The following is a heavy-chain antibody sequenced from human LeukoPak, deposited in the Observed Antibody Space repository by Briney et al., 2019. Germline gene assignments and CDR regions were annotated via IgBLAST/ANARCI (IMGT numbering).Heavy chain of an antibody. V-gene: IGHV3-23*01. D-gene: IGHD3-3*01. Sequence: TGGSLRLSCAASGFTFSSYAMSWVRQAPGKGLEWVSAISGSGGSTYYADSVKGRFTISRDNSKNTLYLQMNSLRAEDTAVYYCAKDFGAPYYDFWSGQSPSIDYWGQGTLVTVSS. CDR3: AKDFGAPYYDFWSGQSPSIDY. CDR2: ISGSGGST. J-gene: IGHJ4*02. CDR1: GFTFSSYA.